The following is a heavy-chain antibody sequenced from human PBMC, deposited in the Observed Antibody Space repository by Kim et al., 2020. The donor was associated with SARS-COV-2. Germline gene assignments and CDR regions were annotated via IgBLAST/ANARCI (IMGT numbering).Heavy chain of an antibody. D-gene: IGHD3-16*01. CDR1: GGSFSGYY. CDR2: INHSGST. V-gene: IGHV4-34*01. Sequence: SETLSLTCAVYGGSFSGYYWSWIRQPPGKGLEWIGEINHSGSTNYNPSLKSRVTISVDTSKNQFSLKLSSVTAADTAVYYCARGIWADYWGQGTLVTVSS. J-gene: IGHJ4*02. CDR3: ARGIWADY.